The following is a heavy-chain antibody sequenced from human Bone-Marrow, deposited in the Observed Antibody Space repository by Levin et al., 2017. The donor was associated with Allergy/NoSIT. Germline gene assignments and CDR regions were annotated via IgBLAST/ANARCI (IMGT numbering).Heavy chain of an antibody. Sequence: GGSLRLSCAASGLSFSNFWMSWIRQAPGKGLEWVANINKDGSDKNYVDSVKGRFTISRDNANKLLYLQMNSLRDEDTAVYYCAKDSFSKADYWGQGTLVTVSS. CDR3: AKDSFSKADY. J-gene: IGHJ4*02. CDR1: GLSFSNFW. V-gene: IGHV3-7*01. CDR2: INKDGSDK. D-gene: IGHD4-11*01.